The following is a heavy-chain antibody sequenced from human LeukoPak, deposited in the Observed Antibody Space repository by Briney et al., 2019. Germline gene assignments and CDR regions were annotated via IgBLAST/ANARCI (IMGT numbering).Heavy chain of an antibody. CDR2: IIPIFGTA. CDR1: GGTFSSYA. CDR3: AGQPLTIYCSSTSCYNWFDP. J-gene: IGHJ5*02. Sequence: ASVKVSCKASGGTFSSYAISWVRQAPGQGLEWMGGIIPIFGTANYAQKFQGRVTTTTDESTSTAYMELSSLRSEDTAVYYCAGQPLTIYCSSTSCYNWFDPWGQGTLVTVSS. D-gene: IGHD2-2*01. V-gene: IGHV1-69*05.